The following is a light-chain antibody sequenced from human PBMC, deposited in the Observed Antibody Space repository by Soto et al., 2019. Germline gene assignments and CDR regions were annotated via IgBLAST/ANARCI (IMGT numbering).Light chain of an antibody. V-gene: IGKV2-28*01. Sequence: MTESQLSLPVSPRQPTSITSRSSQSLLHSSGYNYLDWYQQKPGQSPQLLIYLGSNRASGVPDRFSGSGSGTDFTLKISRVEAEDVGVYYCMHALQTPVTFGQGTRLDI. CDR2: LGS. CDR3: MHALQTPVT. J-gene: IGKJ5*01. CDR1: QSLLHSSGYNY.